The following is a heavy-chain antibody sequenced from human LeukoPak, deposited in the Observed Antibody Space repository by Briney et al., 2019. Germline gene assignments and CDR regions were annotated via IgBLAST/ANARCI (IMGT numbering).Heavy chain of an antibody. Sequence: PSETLSLTCAVYGGSFSGYYWTWIRQPPGKGLEWIGYIYYSGSTNYNPSLKSRVTISVDTSKNQFPLNLSSVTAADTAVYYCARVRVSSSSHPWYFDYWGQGTLVTVSS. CDR2: IYYSGST. CDR3: ARVRVSSSSHPWYFDY. V-gene: IGHV4-59*01. D-gene: IGHD3-22*01. J-gene: IGHJ4*02. CDR1: GGSFSGYY.